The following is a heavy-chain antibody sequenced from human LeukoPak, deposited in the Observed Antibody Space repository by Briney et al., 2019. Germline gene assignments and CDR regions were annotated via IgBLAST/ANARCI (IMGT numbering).Heavy chain of an antibody. CDR2: ISAYNGNT. CDR3: ARDTMVTSNWFDS. J-gene: IGHJ5*01. Sequence: ASVKVSCKASGYTFTSHGISWVRQAPGQGLEWMGWISAYNGNTEYAEKFQGRVTMTTDTSTSTAYMELRSLGSDDTAVYYCARDTMVTSNWFDSWGQGTLVTVSS. D-gene: IGHD4-17*01. V-gene: IGHV1-18*01. CDR1: GYTFTSHG.